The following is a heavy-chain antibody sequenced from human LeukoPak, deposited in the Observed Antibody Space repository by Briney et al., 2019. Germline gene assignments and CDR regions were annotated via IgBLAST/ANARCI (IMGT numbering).Heavy chain of an antibody. Sequence: GGSLRLSCAASGFTFSDYYMSWIRQAPGKGLEWVSYISSSGSTIYYADSVKGRFTISRDNAKNSLYLQMNGLRAEDTAVYYCARDPGFLTGFFDAFDIWGQGTMVTVSS. CDR1: GFTFSDYY. V-gene: IGHV3-11*01. D-gene: IGHD3-9*01. J-gene: IGHJ3*02. CDR3: ARDPGFLTGFFDAFDI. CDR2: ISSSGSTI.